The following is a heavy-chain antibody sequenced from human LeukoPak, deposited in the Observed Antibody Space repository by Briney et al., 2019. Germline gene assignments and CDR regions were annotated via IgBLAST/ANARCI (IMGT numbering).Heavy chain of an antibody. CDR3: ARGTRDRQQLVLDC. J-gene: IGHJ4*02. Sequence: GASVKVSCKASGYTFTNYGISWVRQAPRQGLEWMGWISAYNGDTNYAQKLQGRVTMTTDTSTTTAYMELRSLRFDDTAIYYCARGTRDRQQLVLDCWGQGTLVTVSS. CDR2: ISAYNGDT. CDR1: GYTFTNYG. D-gene: IGHD6-13*01. V-gene: IGHV1-18*01.